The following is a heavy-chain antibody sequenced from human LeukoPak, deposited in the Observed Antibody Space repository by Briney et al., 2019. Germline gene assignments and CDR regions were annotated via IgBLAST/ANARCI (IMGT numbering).Heavy chain of an antibody. D-gene: IGHD1-26*01. CDR1: GGSISSSSYY. J-gene: IGHJ4*02. Sequence: RPSETLFLTCTVSGGSISSSSYYWGWIRQPPGKGLEWIGSIYYSGSTYYNPSLKSRVTISVDTSKNQFSLKLSSVTAADTAVYYCARRRSYYDLSFDYWGQGTLVTVSS. CDR2: IYYSGST. CDR3: ARRRSYYDLSFDY. V-gene: IGHV4-39*01.